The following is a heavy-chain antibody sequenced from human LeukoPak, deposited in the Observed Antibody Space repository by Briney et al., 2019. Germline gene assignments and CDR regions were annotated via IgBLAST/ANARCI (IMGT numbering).Heavy chain of an antibody. CDR3: ARDFRGPRPRLFDY. D-gene: IGHD6-25*01. V-gene: IGHV3-23*01. CDR2: ISGSGANT. CDR1: GFSFSSFS. Sequence: PGGSLRLSCEASGFSFSSFSMSWVRQAPGKGLEWVSDISGSGANTHYADSVKGRFTISRDNAKNSLYLQMNSLRAEDTAVYYCARDFRGPRPRLFDYWGQGTLVTVSS. J-gene: IGHJ4*02.